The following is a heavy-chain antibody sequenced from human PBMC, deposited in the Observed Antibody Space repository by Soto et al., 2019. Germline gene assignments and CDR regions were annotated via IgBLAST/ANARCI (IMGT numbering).Heavy chain of an antibody. CDR2: IKSRAAGGGI. V-gene: IGHV3-15*07. CDR1: GFSFRDAW. D-gene: IGHD3-10*01. J-gene: IGHJ3*01. Sequence: EVQMVESGGGLVKPGGSLRLSCAVSGFSFRDAWMNWVRQAPGKGLEWVGRIKSRAAGGGIDYAAPVKGRLTISRADSEATLYMQIHSLKTADTAMYYCATDGSFGGVVVAFHLWGQGTMLSVSS. CDR3: ATDGSFGGVVVAFHL.